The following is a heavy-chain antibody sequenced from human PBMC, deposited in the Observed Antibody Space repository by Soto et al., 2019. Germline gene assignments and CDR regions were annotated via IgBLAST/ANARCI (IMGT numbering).Heavy chain of an antibody. V-gene: IGHV4-59*01. CDR1: RTSISSYY. CDR3: ARYNSYAIDY. D-gene: IGHD2-8*01. J-gene: IGHJ4*02. CDR2: IHYSGTT. Sequence: LXLTCTVSRTSISSYYWSWIRQPPGKGLEWIANIHYSGTTNYNPSLASRVTLSVDTSKNQFSLKMTSVTAADRAMYFCARYNSYAIDYWGRGTLVTVSS.